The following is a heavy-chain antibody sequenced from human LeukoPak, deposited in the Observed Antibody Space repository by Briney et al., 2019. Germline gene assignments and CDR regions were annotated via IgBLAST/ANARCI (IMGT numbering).Heavy chain of an antibody. CDR1: GFTFSSYA. CDR3: AKSDYYDSSGYYYEDY. CDR2: ISGSGGST. V-gene: IGHV3-23*01. J-gene: IGHJ4*02. D-gene: IGHD3-22*01. Sequence: GGSLRLSCAASGFTFSSYAMSWVRQAPGKGLEWVSAISGSGGSTYYADSVKGRFTISRDNSKNTPYLQMNSLRAEDTAVYYCAKSDYYDSSGYYYEDYWGQGTLVTVSS.